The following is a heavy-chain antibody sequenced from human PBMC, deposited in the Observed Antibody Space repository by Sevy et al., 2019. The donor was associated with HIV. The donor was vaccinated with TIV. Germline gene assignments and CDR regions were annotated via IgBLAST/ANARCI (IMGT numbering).Heavy chain of an antibody. D-gene: IGHD3-10*01. CDR3: ARDVDSNYYGSGSPADYYYYGMDV. V-gene: IGHV3-11*01. J-gene: IGHJ6*02. CDR2: ISSSGSTI. Sequence: GGSLRLSCAASGFTFSDYYMSWIRQAPGKGLEWVSYISSSGSTIYYADSVKGRFTISRDNAKNSLYLQMNSLRAEDTAVYYCARDVDSNYYGSGSPADYYYYGMDVWGQWTTVTVSS. CDR1: GFTFSDYY.